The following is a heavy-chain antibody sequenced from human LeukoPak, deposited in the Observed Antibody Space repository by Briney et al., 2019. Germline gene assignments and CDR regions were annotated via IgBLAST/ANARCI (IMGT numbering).Heavy chain of an antibody. J-gene: IGHJ3*02. CDR2: ISSSSSYI. D-gene: IGHD1-14*01. Sequence: KPGGSLRLSCAASGFTFSSYSMNWLRQAPGKGLEWVSSISSSSSYIYYADSVKGRFTISRDNDKNSLYLQMNSLRPEDTAVYYYATPGPEGQDAFDIWGKGTMVTVCS. V-gene: IGHV3-21*01. CDR1: GFTFSSYS. CDR3: ATPGPEGQDAFDI.